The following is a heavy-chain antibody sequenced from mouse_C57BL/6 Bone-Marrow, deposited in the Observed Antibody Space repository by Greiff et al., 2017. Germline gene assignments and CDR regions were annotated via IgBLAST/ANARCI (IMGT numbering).Heavy chain of an antibody. CDR2: IYTRCGNT. J-gene: IGHJ2*01. D-gene: IGHD1-1*01. CDR3: ARQYYCRHDY. V-gene: IGHV1-81*01. CDR1: GYTFTSYG. Sequence: QVQLQQSGAELARPGASVKLSCKASGYTFTSYGISWVKQRTGQGLEWIGEIYTRCGNTYYNEKFKGKATLTANKTSCTAYMELRCLTSEDSAVYFCARQYYCRHDYWGQGTTLTVAS.